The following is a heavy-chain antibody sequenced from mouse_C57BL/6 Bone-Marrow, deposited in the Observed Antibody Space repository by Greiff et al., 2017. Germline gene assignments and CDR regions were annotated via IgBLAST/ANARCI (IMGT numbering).Heavy chain of an antibody. V-gene: IGHV5-4*01. CDR2: ISDGGSYT. D-gene: IGHD1-1*01. J-gene: IGHJ3*01. Sequence: EVHLVESGGCLVKPGGSLKLSCAASGFTFSSYAMSWVRQTPEKRLEWVATISDGGSYTYNPDNVKGRFTISRDNAKNNLYLQMSHLKSEDTAMDYCARDRVYYGSSFWFAYWGQGTLVTVSA. CDR1: GFTFSSYA. CDR3: ARDRVYYGSSFWFAY.